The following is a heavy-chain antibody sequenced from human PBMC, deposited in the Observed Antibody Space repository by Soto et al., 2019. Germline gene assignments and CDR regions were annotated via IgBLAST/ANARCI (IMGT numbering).Heavy chain of an antibody. D-gene: IGHD1-26*01. J-gene: IGHJ6*02. CDR1: GFTFTSSA. V-gene: IGHV1-58*02. Sequence: GASVKVSCKASGFTFTSSAMQCVRQARGQRLEWIGWIVVGSGNTNYAQKFQERVTITRDMSTSTAYMELSSLRSEDTAVYYCAASGYDFYGMDVWGQGTTVTVSS. CDR2: IVVGSGNT. CDR3: AASGYDFYGMDV.